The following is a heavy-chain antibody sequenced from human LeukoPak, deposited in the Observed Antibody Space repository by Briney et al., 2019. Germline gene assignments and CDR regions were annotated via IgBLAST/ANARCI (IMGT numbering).Heavy chain of an antibody. CDR1: GGSISSSSYY. CDR2: IYYSGST. J-gene: IGHJ6*03. D-gene: IGHD4-17*01. CDR3: AREGGVATVTTYYYYYYMDV. Sequence: SETLSLTCTVSGGSISSSSYYWGWIRQPPGKGLEWIGSIYYSGSTYYNPSLKSRVTVSLDTSKNQFPLKLSSVTAADTAVYYCAREGGVATVTTYYYYYYMDVWGKGTTVTVSS. V-gene: IGHV4-39*06.